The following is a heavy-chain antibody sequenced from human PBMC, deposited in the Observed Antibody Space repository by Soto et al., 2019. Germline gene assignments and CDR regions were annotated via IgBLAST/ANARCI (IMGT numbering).Heavy chain of an antibody. CDR1: GGTFSSYA. J-gene: IGHJ6*02. CDR3: ARSQGGSSSLDIYYYYYSGMDV. V-gene: IGHV1-69*01. CDR2: IIPIFGTA. D-gene: IGHD2-15*01. Sequence: QVQLVQSGAEVKKPGSSVKVSCKAPGGTFSSYAISWVRQAPGQGLEWMGGIIPIFGTAKYAQKFQGRVTMTADESTSTGYMELSSLRSEDTAVYYCARSQGGSSSLDIYYYYYSGMDVWGQGTTVTVSS.